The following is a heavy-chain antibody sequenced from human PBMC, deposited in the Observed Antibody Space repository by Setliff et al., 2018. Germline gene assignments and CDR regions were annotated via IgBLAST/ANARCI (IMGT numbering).Heavy chain of an antibody. J-gene: IGHJ4*03. CDR1: GITFRTYS. Sequence: PGGSLRLSCAASGITFRTYSLNWVRQAPGRGLEWISFISSDSRTTYYADSVKGRFTISRDNAKNTLDLQMNSLRAEDSAVYYCARGGYSYGYGTPKTFDYWGQGTQVTV. D-gene: IGHD5-18*01. V-gene: IGHV3-48*01. CDR3: ARGGYSYGYGTPKTFDY. CDR2: ISSDSRTT.